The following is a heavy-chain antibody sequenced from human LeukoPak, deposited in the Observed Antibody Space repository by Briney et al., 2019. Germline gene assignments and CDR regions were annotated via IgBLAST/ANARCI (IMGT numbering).Heavy chain of an antibody. V-gene: IGHV1-69*13. Sequence: SVKVSCTASGGTFSSYAISWVRQAPGQGLEWMGGIIPIFGTANYAQKFQGRVTITADESTSTAYMELSSLRSEDTVVYYCASVVVVAAADYYYFDYWGQGTLVTVSS. CDR1: GGTFSSYA. CDR2: IIPIFGTA. CDR3: ASVVVVAAADYYYFDY. D-gene: IGHD2-15*01. J-gene: IGHJ4*02.